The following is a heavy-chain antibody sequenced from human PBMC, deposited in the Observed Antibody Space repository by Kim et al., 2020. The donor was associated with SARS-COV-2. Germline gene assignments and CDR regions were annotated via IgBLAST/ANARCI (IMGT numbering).Heavy chain of an antibody. V-gene: IGHV3-30*18. CDR2: ISYDGSNK. J-gene: IGHJ4*02. CDR1: GFTFSSYG. Sequence: GGSLRLSCAASGFTFSSYGMHWVRQAPGKGLEWVAVISYDGSNKYYADSVKGRFTISRDNSKNTLYLQMNSLRAEDTAVYYCAKDLTDGYNPFWGQGTLVTVSS. CDR3: AKDLTDGYNPF. D-gene: IGHD5-12*01.